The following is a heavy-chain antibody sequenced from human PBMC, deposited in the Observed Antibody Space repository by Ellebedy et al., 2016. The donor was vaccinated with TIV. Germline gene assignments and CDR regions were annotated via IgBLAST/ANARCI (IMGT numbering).Heavy chain of an antibody. CDR2: MHSSGNT. V-gene: IGHV4-59*08. CDR1: GGSMSGYY. CDR3: ARHWAYNWKHTIDY. J-gene: IGHJ4*02. Sequence: MPSETLSLTCNVSGGSMSGYYWTWIRQPPGKGLEWIGYMHSSGNTAHNPSLKSRVTISLDTSKNQFFLKLSSVTAADTAVYYCARHWAYNWKHTIDYWGQGTLITVSS. D-gene: IGHD1-1*01.